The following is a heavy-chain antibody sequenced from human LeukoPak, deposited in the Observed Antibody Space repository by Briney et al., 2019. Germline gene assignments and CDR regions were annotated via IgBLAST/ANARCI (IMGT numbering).Heavy chain of an antibody. D-gene: IGHD2-2*01. CDR1: GLTFNSYW. J-gene: IGHJ5*02. CDR3: ARAMPHDNWFDP. V-gene: IGHV3-74*03. CDR2: INGDASNT. Sequence: GGSLRLSCAASGLTFNSYWMHWVRQVAGKGLVWVARINGDASNTTYADSVKGRFTISRDNAKNTLYLQMNSLRVDDTAVYYCARAMPHDNWFDPWGQGTLVTVSS.